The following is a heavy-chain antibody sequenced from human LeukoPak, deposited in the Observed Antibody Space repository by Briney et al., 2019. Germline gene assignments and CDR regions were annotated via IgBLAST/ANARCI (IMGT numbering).Heavy chain of an antibody. Sequence: PSETLSLTCTVSGGSISSYYWSWIRQPAGKGLEWIGRIYTSGSTNYNPSLKSRVTMSVDTSKNQFSLKLSSVTAADTAVYYCARETDCSSTSCYTNAFDIWGQGTMVTVSS. J-gene: IGHJ3*02. CDR3: ARETDCSSTSCYTNAFDI. CDR1: GGSISSYY. D-gene: IGHD2-2*02. V-gene: IGHV4-4*07. CDR2: IYTSGST.